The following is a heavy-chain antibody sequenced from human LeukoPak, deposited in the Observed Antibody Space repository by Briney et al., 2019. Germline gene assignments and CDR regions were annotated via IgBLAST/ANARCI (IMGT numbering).Heavy chain of an antibody. J-gene: IGHJ3*02. V-gene: IGHV1-69*05. CDR1: GGTFSSYA. D-gene: IGHD6-6*01. CDR2: IIPIFGTA. Sequence: ASGKVSCKASGGTFSSYAISWVRQAPGHGLEWMGGIIPIFGTANYSQKFQGRVTITTHESTSTACMKLSSLGSEDTAVYYCARDEYSSSSVEAFDIWGQGTMVTVSS. CDR3: ARDEYSSSSVEAFDI.